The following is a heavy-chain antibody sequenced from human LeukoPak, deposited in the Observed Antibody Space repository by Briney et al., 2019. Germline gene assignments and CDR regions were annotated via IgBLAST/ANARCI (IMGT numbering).Heavy chain of an antibody. CDR3: AGFGGQWLLRGDDAFDI. J-gene: IGHJ3*02. CDR2: INPNSGGT. Sequence: ASVKVSCKASGYPXTGYYMHWVRQAPGQGLEWMGCINPNSGGTEYALKFQGRVTMTRDTSISTAYMGLSRLRSDDTAVYYCAGFGGQWLLRGDDAFDIWGQGTVVTVSS. CDR1: GYPXTGYY. V-gene: IGHV1-2*02. D-gene: IGHD6-19*01.